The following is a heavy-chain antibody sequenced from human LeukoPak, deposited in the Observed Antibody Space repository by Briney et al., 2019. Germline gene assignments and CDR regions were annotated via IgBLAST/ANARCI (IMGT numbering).Heavy chain of an antibody. CDR1: GFTFNRYA. D-gene: IGHD3-10*01. J-gene: IGHJ4*02. V-gene: IGHV3-21*01. Sequence: KTGGSLRLSCVASGFTFNRYAMTWVRQAPGKGLEWVSTISGGGGIIYDADSVKGRFTISRDNAKNSLYLQMNSLRAEDTAVYYCARGPDYYGSGSSLYYFDYWGQGTLVTVSS. CDR3: ARGPDYYGSGSSLYYFDY. CDR2: ISGGGGII.